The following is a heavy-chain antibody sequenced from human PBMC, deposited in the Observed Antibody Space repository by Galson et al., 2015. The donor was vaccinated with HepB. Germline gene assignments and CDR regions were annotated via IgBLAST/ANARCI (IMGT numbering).Heavy chain of an antibody. CDR1: GYTFTSYA. CDR2: INDGNGNT. J-gene: IGHJ5*02. CDR3: ARGAITYYYGSGSYQYNWFDP. V-gene: IGHV1-3*01. D-gene: IGHD3-10*01. Sequence: SVKVSCKASGYTFTSYAMHWMRQAPGQRLEWMGLINDGNGNTKYSQKFQGRVTITRDTSASTAYMELSSLRSEDTAVYYCARGAITYYYGSGSYQYNWFDPWGQGTLVTVSS.